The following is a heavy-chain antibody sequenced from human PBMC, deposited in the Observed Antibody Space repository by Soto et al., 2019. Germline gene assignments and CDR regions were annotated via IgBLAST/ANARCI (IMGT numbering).Heavy chain of an antibody. Sequence: QVPLEQSGAEVRKPGASIKVSCRVAGHTLTELSMYWVRQAPGKGLEWMGCFDSRDGKNFYAPKFQGTCTMIDDAYSNKTYALLSSLTSEDTSVYYCASTPRPYTPGIYSLTLSLSSWGQGPLGTVSS. CDR2: FDSRDGKN. CDR1: GHTLTELS. J-gene: IGHJ5*02. CDR3: ASTPRPYTPGIYSLTLSLSS. V-gene: IGHV1-24*01. D-gene: IGHD2-21*01.